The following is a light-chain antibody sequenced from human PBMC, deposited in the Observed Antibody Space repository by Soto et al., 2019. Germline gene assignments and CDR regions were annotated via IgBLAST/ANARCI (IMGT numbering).Light chain of an antibody. Sequence: QSALTQPPSASGTPGQRVTISCSGSRSNIESNTVNWYQQLPGTAPKLLIFNNNQWPSGVPDRFSGSKSGTSASLAISGLQSGDEADYYCAAWDDSLNGWVFGGGTQLTV. CDR2: NNN. V-gene: IGLV1-44*01. CDR1: RSNIESNT. J-gene: IGLJ3*02. CDR3: AAWDDSLNGWV.